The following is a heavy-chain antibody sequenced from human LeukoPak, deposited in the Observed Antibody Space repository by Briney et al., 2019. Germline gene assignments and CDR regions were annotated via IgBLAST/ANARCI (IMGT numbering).Heavy chain of an antibody. CDR3: AKAVGQWSFDL. V-gene: IGHV3-23*01. CDR2: ISGSGDGT. Sequence: GGSLRLSWATSGFMFSTNDMSWVRQAPEKGLEWVSAISGSGDGTTYDDSVKGRFTISRDNSKNTLYLQMNSLRAEDTAVYYCAKAVGQWSFDLWGRGALVTVSS. J-gene: IGHJ2*01. CDR1: GFMFSTND.